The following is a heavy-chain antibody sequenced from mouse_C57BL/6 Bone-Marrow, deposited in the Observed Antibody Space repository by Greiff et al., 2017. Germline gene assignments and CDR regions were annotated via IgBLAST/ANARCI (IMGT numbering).Heavy chain of an antibody. V-gene: IGHV3-6*01. CDR1: GYSITSGYY. CDR3: ARGGWLPPFDD. D-gene: IGHD2-2*01. CDR2: ISYDGSN. J-gene: IGHJ2*01. Sequence: VQLKESGPGLVKPSQSLSLTCSVTGYSITSGYYWNWIRQFPGNKLEWMGYISYDGSNNYNPSLKNRISITRDTSKNQFFLKLNSVTTEDTATYYCARGGWLPPFDDWGQGTTLTVSS.